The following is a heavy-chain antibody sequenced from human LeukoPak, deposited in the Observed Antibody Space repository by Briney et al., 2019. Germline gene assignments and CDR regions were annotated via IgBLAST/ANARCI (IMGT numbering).Heavy chain of an antibody. Sequence: SQTLSLTCTVSGDSISSGSYYWSWIRQPAGKGLEWIGRIYTSGSTNYNPSLKSRVTISVDTSKNQFSLKLSSVTAADTAVYYCARDGGSKVVYWGQGTLVTASS. J-gene: IGHJ4*02. V-gene: IGHV4-61*02. D-gene: IGHD3-16*01. CDR2: IYTSGST. CDR1: GDSISSGSYY. CDR3: ARDGGSKVVY.